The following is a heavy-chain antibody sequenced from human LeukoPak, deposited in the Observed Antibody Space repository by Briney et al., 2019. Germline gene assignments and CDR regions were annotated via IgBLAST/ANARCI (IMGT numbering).Heavy chain of an antibody. CDR2: MSSDGNAM. J-gene: IGHJ4*02. CDR1: GFTFTAFL. D-gene: IGHD3-22*01. CDR3: VRESEYYFDQSASFDY. V-gene: IGHV3-30-3*01. Sequence: GGSLRLSCAASGFTFTAFLIHWVRQAPGKGLEWVAVMSSDGNAMFYADSVKGRFTISRDNSKNTLYLQMNSLRAEDTAVYYCVRESEYYFDQSASFDYWGQGALVTVCS.